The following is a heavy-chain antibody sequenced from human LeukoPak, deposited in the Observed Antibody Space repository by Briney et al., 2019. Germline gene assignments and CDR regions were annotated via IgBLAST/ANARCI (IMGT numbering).Heavy chain of an antibody. CDR1: GYTFTSYD. D-gene: IGHD6-19*01. V-gene: IGHV1-8*01. Sequence: GASVKVSCKASGYTFTSYDINWVRQATGQGLEWMGWMNPNSGNTGYAQKFQGRVTMTRNTSISTVYMELSSLRSEDTAVYYCAIRISSGWHDAFDIWGQGTMVTVSS. J-gene: IGHJ3*02. CDR2: MNPNSGNT. CDR3: AIRISSGWHDAFDI.